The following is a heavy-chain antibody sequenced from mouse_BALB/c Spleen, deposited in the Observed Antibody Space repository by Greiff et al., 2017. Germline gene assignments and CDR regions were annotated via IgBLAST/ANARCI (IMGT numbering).Heavy chain of an antibody. J-gene: IGHJ4*01. D-gene: IGHD4-1*01. Sequence: EVQLVESGGGLVQPGGSRKLSCAASGFTFSSFGMHWVRQAPEKGLEWVAYISSGSSTIYYADTVKGRFTISRDNPKNTLFLQMTSLRSEDTAMYYCARVGLNAMDYWGQGTSVTVSS. CDR2: ISSGSSTI. CDR1: GFTFSSFG. V-gene: IGHV5-17*02. CDR3: ARVGLNAMDY.